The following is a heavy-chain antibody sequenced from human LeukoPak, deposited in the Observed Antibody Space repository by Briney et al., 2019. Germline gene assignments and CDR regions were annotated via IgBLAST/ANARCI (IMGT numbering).Heavy chain of an antibody. D-gene: IGHD5-12*01. CDR2: IYSGGNT. CDR1: GFTVSSNY. CDR3: AKGGVDPHPIY. J-gene: IGHJ4*02. V-gene: IGHV3-53*01. Sequence: GGSLRLSCTASGFTVSSNYMSWVRQAPGKGLEWLSVIYSGGNTYYADSVKGRFTISRDNSKNTVYPQMNSLRAEDTAVYYCAKGGVDPHPIYWGRGTLVTVSS.